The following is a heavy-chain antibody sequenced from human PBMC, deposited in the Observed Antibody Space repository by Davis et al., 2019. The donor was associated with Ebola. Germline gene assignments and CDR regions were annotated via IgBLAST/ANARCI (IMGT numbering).Heavy chain of an antibody. CDR3: ARHLGVARSWFDP. V-gene: IGHV5-51*01. CDR2: IYPGDSDT. D-gene: IGHD3-3*01. J-gene: IGHJ5*02. Sequence: GESLKISCKGSGYSFTSYWIGWVRQMPGKGLKWMGIIYPGDSDTRYSPSFQGQVTISADKSISTTYLQWSSLKASDTAMYYCARHLGVARSWFDPWGQGTLVTVSS. CDR1: GYSFTSYW.